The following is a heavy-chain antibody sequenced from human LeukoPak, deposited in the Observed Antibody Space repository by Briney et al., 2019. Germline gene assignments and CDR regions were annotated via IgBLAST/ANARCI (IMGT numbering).Heavy chain of an antibody. D-gene: IGHD6-13*01. Sequence: SETLSLTCTVSGGSISSYYWSWIRQPPGKGLEWIGYIYYSGSTNYNPSLKSRVTISVDTSKNQFSLKLSSVTAADTAVYYCARDSGYIAAAGPFDYWGQGTLVTVSS. V-gene: IGHV4-59*01. CDR3: ARDSGYIAAAGPFDY. CDR1: GGSISSYY. J-gene: IGHJ4*02. CDR2: IYYSGST.